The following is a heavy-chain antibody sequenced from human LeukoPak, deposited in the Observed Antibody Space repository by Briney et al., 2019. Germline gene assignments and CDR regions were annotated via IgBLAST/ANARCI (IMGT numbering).Heavy chain of an antibody. Sequence: GGSLRLSCAASGFSLGSFGMHWVRQAPGKGLEWVAFISFDGSDKYYADSVKGRFTISRDNSRNTLYLQMSSLRSEDTAVFYCAKDLSCGTIWPYFDSRGQGTLVTVSS. V-gene: IGHV3-30*18. CDR2: ISFDGSDK. D-gene: IGHD2-21*01. CDR3: AKDLSCGTIWPYFDS. J-gene: IGHJ4*02. CDR1: GFSLGSFG.